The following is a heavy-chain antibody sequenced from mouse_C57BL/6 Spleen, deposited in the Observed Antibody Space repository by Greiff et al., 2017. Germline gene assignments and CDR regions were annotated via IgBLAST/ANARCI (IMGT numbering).Heavy chain of an antibody. CDR1: GYTFTSYW. CDR2: IDTSDSET. D-gene: IGHD2-12*01. J-gene: IGHJ4*01. V-gene: IGHV1-52*01. CDR3: ARSYYKDAMDY. Sequence: QVQLQQPGAELVRPGSSVKLSCKASGYTFTSYWMHWVKQRPIQGLEWIGNIDTSDSETHSNQKFKDKATLTVDKSSSTAYMQLSSLTSEDSAVYYCARSYYKDAMDYWGQGTSVTVSS.